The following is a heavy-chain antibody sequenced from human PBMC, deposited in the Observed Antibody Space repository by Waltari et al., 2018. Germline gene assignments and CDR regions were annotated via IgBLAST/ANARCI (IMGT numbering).Heavy chain of an antibody. Sequence: EVQLVECGGGLVQPGGSLRLSWAAARFTFSSYWMSWVRQGPGKGLEWVADIKVDGAEEDYVDSAKGRFTVSRDNAKSLLYLHMNSLRAEDTAVYYCARNYGSGRFSYYYYAMDVWGRGTTVTVSS. J-gene: IGHJ6*02. D-gene: IGHD3-10*01. CDR3: ARNYGSGRFSYYYYAMDV. CDR1: RFTFSSYW. V-gene: IGHV3-7*01. CDR2: IKVDGAEE.